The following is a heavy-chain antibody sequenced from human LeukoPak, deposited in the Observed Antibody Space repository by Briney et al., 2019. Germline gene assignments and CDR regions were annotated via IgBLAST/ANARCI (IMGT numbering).Heavy chain of an antibody. CDR3: ARDQTHFDWLYYYYYMDV. V-gene: IGHV4-61*02. CDR1: GGSISSGSYY. D-gene: IGHD3-9*01. CDR2: IYTSGST. Sequence: TLSLTCTVSGGSISSGSYYWSWIRQPAGKGLEWIGRIYTSGSTNYNPSLKSRVTISVDTSKNQFSLELSSVTAADTAVYYCARDQTHFDWLYYYYYMDVWGKGTTVTVSS. J-gene: IGHJ6*03.